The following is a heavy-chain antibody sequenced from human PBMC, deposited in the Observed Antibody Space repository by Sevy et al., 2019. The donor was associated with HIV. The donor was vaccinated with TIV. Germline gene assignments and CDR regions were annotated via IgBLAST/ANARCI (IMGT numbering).Heavy chain of an antibody. Sequence: ASVKVSCKASGYTFTTYPIGWVRQAPGQGLEWMGWISTYSGETRDAQKFQGRATMTTETSTRTAYLELRSLRSDDTAVYYCAGDSDGSGHYYADYFDYWGQGTLVTVSS. CDR2: ISTYSGET. D-gene: IGHD3-22*01. V-gene: IGHV1-18*01. CDR3: AGDSDGSGHYYADYFDY. J-gene: IGHJ4*02. CDR1: GYTFTTYP.